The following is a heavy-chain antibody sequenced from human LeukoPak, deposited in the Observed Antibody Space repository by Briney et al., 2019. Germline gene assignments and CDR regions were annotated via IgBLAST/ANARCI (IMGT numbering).Heavy chain of an antibody. D-gene: IGHD4-17*01. Sequence: PGGSLRLSCAASGFTFDDYAMHWVRQAPGKGLEWVSGISWNSGSIGYADSVKGRFTISRDNAKNSLYLQMNSLRAEDTALYYCAKGRGITVTLHPDYWGQGTLVTVSS. J-gene: IGHJ4*02. V-gene: IGHV3-9*01. CDR2: ISWNSGSI. CDR3: AKGRGITVTLHPDY. CDR1: GFTFDDYA.